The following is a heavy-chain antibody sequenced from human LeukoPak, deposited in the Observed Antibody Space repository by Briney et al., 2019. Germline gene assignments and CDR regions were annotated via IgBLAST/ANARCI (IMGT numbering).Heavy chain of an antibody. CDR1: GFTFRSYD. CDR2: IAYDGSNK. V-gene: IGHV3-30*04. D-gene: IGHD3-22*01. CDR3: ARDPSEINSSGYYYAAGELDY. J-gene: IGHJ4*02. Sequence: PGGSLRLSCGGTGFTFRSYDMHWVRQAPGKGLEWVAGIAYDGSNKDHADAVKGRFTISRDNSKNSLYLQMNSLRTEDTAVYYCARDPSEINSSGYYYAAGELDYWGQGTLVTVSS.